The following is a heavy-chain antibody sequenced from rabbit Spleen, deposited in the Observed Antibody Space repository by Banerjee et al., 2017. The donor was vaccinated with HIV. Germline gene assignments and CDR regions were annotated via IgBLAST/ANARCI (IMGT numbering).Heavy chain of an antibody. CDR1: GFSFSDKAV. Sequence: QEQLLESGGGLVKPEGSLKLSCTASGFSFSDKAVMCWVRQAPGKGLEWIACINAVTGKAVYASWVHGRFTISKASSTTVTLQMTSLTAADTATYFCARDFPYRNNDPNNDLWGQGTLVTVS. CDR2: INAVTGKA. D-gene: IGHD2-1*01. J-gene: IGHJ3*01. CDR3: ARDFPYRNNDPNNDL. V-gene: IGHV1S45*01.